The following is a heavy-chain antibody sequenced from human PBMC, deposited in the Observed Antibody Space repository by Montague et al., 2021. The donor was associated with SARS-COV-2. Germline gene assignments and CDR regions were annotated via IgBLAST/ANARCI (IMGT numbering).Heavy chain of an antibody. V-gene: IGHV4-59*13. CDR3: ARDSDFSSWHEAEDYFDY. J-gene: IGHJ4*02. CDR2: IYYSGST. Sequence: SETLSLTCTVSGGSISSYYWSWIRQPPGKGLEWIGYIYYSGSTNYNPSLKSRVTISVDTSKNQFSLKLSSVTAADTAVYYCARDSDFSSWHEAEDYFDYWGQGILVAVSS. CDR1: GGSISSYY. D-gene: IGHD6-13*01.